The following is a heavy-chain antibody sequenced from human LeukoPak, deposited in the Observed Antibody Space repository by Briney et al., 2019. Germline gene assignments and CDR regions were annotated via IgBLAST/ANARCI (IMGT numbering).Heavy chain of an antibody. J-gene: IGHJ4*02. D-gene: IGHD3-3*01. CDR2: IKEDGSEK. CDR3: DVSGLDY. CDR1: GSSFSRYW. V-gene: IGHV3-7*01. Sequence: GGSLRLSCAAPGSSFSRYWMSWVRQAPGKGLEWVANIKEDGSEKYYVDSVKGRFTISRDNAKNSLYLQMNSLRAEDTAVYYCDVSGLDYWGQGTLVTVSS.